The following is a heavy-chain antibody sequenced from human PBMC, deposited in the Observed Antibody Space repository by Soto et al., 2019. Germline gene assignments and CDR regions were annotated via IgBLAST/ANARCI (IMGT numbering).Heavy chain of an antibody. V-gene: IGHV3-7*01. J-gene: IGHJ6*03. D-gene: IGHD1-1*01. CDR2: IKQDGSKI. Sequence: EVQVVESGGGLVQPGGSLRLSCAASGFTFSSYWMTWVRQAPGKGLELVANIKQDGSKIYYVDSVKGRFTISRDNANNSLYLQMNSLRAEDSAVYYCARPGTNWNDAGYYYMDVWGKGTTVTVSS. CDR1: GFTFSSYW. CDR3: ARPGTNWNDAGYYYMDV.